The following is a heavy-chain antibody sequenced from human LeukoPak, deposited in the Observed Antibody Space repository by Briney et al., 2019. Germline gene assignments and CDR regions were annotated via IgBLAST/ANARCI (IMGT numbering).Heavy chain of an antibody. Sequence: PSDTLSLPCTVSGGSVSCGLNKWSWIRQPPGKEVEGIGDFSYSGRASYHPSPRSRVNISLDTSTNQFSLTLGSVTAADTAVYYCAREAECSGGSCYSYGWFDPWGQGTQVIVSS. V-gene: IGHV4-61*01. D-gene: IGHD2-15*01. CDR1: GGSVSCGLNK. CDR2: FSYSGRA. CDR3: AREAECSGGSCYSYGWFDP. J-gene: IGHJ5*02.